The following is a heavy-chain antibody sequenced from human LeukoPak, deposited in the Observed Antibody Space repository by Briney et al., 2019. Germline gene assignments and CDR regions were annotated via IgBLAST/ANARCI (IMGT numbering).Heavy chain of an antibody. CDR1: GFAFGGYA. D-gene: IGHD6-13*01. CDR3: ARTIAQYSNSWLYFYYGLDV. J-gene: IGHJ6*02. Sequence: GGSLRLSCTASGFAFGGYAMSWVRQAPGKGLEWVSPISGGSEDTYYAGSVKGRFTISRDNSKSTLYLQMNSLRAEDTAVYYCARTIAQYSNSWLYFYYGLDVWGQGTTVTVS. V-gene: IGHV3-23*01. CDR2: ISGGSEDT.